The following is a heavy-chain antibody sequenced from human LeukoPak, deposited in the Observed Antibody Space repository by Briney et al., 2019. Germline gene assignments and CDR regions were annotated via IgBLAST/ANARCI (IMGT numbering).Heavy chain of an antibody. J-gene: IGHJ4*02. CDR2: INPNSGGT. D-gene: IGHD1-26*01. CDR3: ARDGPGPSGSYIDY. V-gene: IGHV1-2*02. CDR1: GYTFTGYY. Sequence: GASVKVSCKASGYTFTGYYIRWVRQAPGHGLEWMGWINPNSGGTNYAQNFQGRVTMTRDTSLTTAYMELSRLSSDDTAVYFCARDGPGPSGSYIDYWGLGTLVTVSS.